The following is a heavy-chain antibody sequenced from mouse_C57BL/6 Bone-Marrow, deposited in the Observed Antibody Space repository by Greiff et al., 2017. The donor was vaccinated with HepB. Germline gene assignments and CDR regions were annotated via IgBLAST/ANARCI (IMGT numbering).Heavy chain of an antibody. CDR2: IYPGDGDT. J-gene: IGHJ4*01. D-gene: IGHD2-5*01. CDR1: GYAFSSSW. CDR3: ARSYYSNY. Sequence: VQLKQSGPELVKPGASVKISCKASGYAFSSSWMNWVKQRPGKGLEWIGRIYPGDGDTNYNGKFKGKATLTADKSSSTAYMQLSSLTSEDSAVYFCARSYYSNYWGQGTSVTVSS. V-gene: IGHV1-82*01.